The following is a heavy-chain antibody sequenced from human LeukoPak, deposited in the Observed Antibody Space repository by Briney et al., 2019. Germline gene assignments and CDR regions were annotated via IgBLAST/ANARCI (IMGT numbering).Heavy chain of an antibody. Sequence: GGSLRLSCTASGFTFNHYSMDWVRQAPGKGLEWVANINQDGSVKYYVDSVKGRFTISRDNTKNSLSLRMDSLRDDDTAVYYCSRSLEYSGQGTQVTVSS. V-gene: IGHV3-7*01. CDR3: SRSLEY. J-gene: IGHJ4*02. CDR1: GFTFNHYS. CDR2: INQDGSVK.